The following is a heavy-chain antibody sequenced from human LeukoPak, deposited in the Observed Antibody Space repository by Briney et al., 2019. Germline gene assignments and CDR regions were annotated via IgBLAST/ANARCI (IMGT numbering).Heavy chain of an antibody. J-gene: IGHJ3*02. CDR2: IYYSGST. V-gene: IGHV4-39*01. CDR1: GGSISSISYY. CDR3: ARNGGYVALAFDI. Sequence: PAETLSLTCTVSGGSISSISYYWGWIRQPPGKGLEWIGSIYYSGSTYYNPSLKSRVTISVDTSNNQFSLKLSSVPAADTAVYYCARNGGYVALAFDIWGQGTMVTVSS. D-gene: IGHD3-16*01.